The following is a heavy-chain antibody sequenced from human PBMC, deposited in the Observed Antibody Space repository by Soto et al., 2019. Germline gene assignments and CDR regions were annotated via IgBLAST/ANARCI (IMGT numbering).Heavy chain of an antibody. CDR3: ARDDLQLLMSRGSSSHYYYGMDV. J-gene: IGHJ6*02. Sequence: QVQLVQSGAEVKKPGSSVKVSCKASGGTFSSYAISWVRQAPGQGPEWMGGIIPMFGTANYAQKFQGRVTITADESTSTAYMELSSLSSEDTAVHYCARDDLQLLMSRGSSSHYYYGMDVWGQGTTVTVSS. CDR2: IIPMFGTA. V-gene: IGHV1-69*01. CDR1: GGTFSSYA. D-gene: IGHD6-6*01.